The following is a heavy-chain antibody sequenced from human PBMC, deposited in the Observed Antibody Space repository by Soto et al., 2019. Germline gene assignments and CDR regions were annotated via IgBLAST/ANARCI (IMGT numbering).Heavy chain of an antibody. J-gene: IGHJ4*02. V-gene: IGHV4-4*02. CDR3: ARANYFESSGPFDY. Sequence: PSETLSLTCDVSGGSITSTNWWTWVRQSPGKGLEWIGEIHHSGSTNYNPSLKSRVTISVDTSKNQFSLKVSSVTAADTAVYYCARANYFESSGPFDYWGPGTLVTVSS. CDR1: GGSITSTNW. CDR2: IHHSGST. D-gene: IGHD3-22*01.